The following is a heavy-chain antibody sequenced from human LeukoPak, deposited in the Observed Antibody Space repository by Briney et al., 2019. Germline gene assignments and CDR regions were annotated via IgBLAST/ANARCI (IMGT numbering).Heavy chain of an antibody. CDR2: INHSGST. CDR3: ARGPRLRLAKNFDY. J-gene: IGHJ4*02. CDR1: GGSFSGYY. Sequence: PSETLSLTCAVYGGSFSGYYWSWIRQPPGKGLEWIGEINHSGSTNYNPSLKSRVTISVDTSKNQFSLKLSSVTAADTAVCYCARGPRLRLAKNFDYWGQGTLVTVSS. D-gene: IGHD5-12*01. V-gene: IGHV4-34*01.